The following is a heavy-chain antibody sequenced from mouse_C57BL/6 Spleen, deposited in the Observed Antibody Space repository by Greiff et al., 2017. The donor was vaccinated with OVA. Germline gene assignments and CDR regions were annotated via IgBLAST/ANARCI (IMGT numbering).Heavy chain of an antibody. Sequence: EVQLVESGGGLVQPGGSLSLSCAASGFTFTDYYMSWVRQPPGKALEWLGFIRNKANGYTTEYSASVKGRFTISRDNSQSILYLQMNALRAEDSATYYCARSLYDYDFYWYFDVWGTGTTVTVSS. V-gene: IGHV7-3*01. CDR2: IRNKANGYTT. CDR1: GFTFTDYY. D-gene: IGHD2-4*01. CDR3: ARSLYDYDFYWYFDV. J-gene: IGHJ1*03.